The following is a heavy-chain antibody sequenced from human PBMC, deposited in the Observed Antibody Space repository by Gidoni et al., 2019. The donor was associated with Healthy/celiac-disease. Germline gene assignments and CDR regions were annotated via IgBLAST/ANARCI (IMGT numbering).Heavy chain of an antibody. CDR2: INPNSGGT. J-gene: IGHJ4*02. CDR1: GYTFTGYY. Sequence: QVQLVQSGAEVKKPGASVKVSCKASGYTFTGYYMHWVRQAPGQGLEWMGWINPNSGGTNYAQKFQGWVTMTRDTSISTAYMELSRLRSDDTAVYYCARGARIVVVPAAQTDYYFDYWGQGTLVTVSS. CDR3: ARGARIVVVPAAQTDYYFDY. V-gene: IGHV1-2*04. D-gene: IGHD2-2*01.